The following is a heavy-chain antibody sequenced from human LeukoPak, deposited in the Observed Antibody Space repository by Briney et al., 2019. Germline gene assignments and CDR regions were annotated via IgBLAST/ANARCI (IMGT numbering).Heavy chain of an antibody. V-gene: IGHV1-18*01. Sequence: VKVSCKASGYTFTTYGISWVRQAPGQGLEWMGWISAYNGNTNYAQKLQGRVTMTTDTSTSTAYMELRSLRSDDTAVYYCARDTSSGWYASFDYWGQGTLVTVSS. CDR3: ARDTSSGWYASFDY. CDR1: GYTFTTYG. J-gene: IGHJ4*02. D-gene: IGHD6-19*01. CDR2: ISAYNGNT.